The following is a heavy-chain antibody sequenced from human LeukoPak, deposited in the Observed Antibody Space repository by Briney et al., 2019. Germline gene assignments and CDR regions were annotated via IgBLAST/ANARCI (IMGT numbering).Heavy chain of an antibody. J-gene: IGHJ5*02. CDR3: ARVTSNWFDP. CDR2: IIPILGIA. CDR1: GGTFSSYA. Sequence: SVKVSCKASGGTFSSYAISWVRQAPGQGLEWMGRIIPILGIANYAQKFRGRVTITADKSTSTAYMELSSLRSEDTAVYYCARVTSNWFDPWGQGTLVTVSS. V-gene: IGHV1-69*04.